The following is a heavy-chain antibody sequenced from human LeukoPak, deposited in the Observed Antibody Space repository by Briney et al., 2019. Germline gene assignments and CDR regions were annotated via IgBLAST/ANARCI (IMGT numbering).Heavy chain of an antibody. CDR2: IYYSGST. J-gene: IGHJ4*02. V-gene: IGHV4-31*03. CDR3: ARGRPTSNFDY. Sequence: SQTLSLTCTVSGGSISSGGYYWSWIRQHPGKGLEWIEYIYYSGSTYYNPSLKSRVTISVDTSKNQFSLKLSSVTAADTAVYYCARGRPTSNFDYWGQGTLVTVSS. D-gene: IGHD6-6*01. CDR1: GGSISSGGYY.